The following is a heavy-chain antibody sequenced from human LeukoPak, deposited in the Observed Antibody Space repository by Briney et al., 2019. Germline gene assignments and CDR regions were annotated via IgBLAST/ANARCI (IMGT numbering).Heavy chain of an antibody. Sequence: PGGSLSLSCTTSKFNFNSYGMTWVRQAPGKGLEWVSSISGSGGSTQYAASVQGRFTISRDNSKNTLYLQMNSLRAEDTAVYYCAKDPNGDYIGTFDIWGQGTMVTVSS. V-gene: IGHV3-23*01. J-gene: IGHJ3*02. CDR2: ISGSGGST. CDR1: KFNFNSYG. CDR3: AKDPNGDYIGTFDI. D-gene: IGHD4-17*01.